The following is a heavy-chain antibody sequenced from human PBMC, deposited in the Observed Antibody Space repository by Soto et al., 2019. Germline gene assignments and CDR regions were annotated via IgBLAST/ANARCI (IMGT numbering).Heavy chain of an antibody. CDR1: GFTFSNYI. V-gene: IGHV3-30-3*01. CDR3: ARDGEEGSYCDLGY. D-gene: IGHD3-10*01. CDR2: ILHDGNNK. Sequence: QVQLVESGGGVVQPGRSLRLSCAASGFTFSNYIMHWVRQAPGKGLEWVADILHDGNNKYYADTVKGRFTIARDNSKNTLYLQMNGLRAEDTAVYYCARDGEEGSYCDLGYWGQGTLVTASS. J-gene: IGHJ4*02.